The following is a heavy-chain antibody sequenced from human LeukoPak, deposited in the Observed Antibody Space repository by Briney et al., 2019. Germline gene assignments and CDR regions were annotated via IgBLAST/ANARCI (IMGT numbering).Heavy chain of an antibody. CDR1: GGSFSGYY. V-gene: IGHV4-34*01. J-gene: IGHJ4*02. CDR2: INHIGST. Sequence: SETLSLTCAVYGGSFSGYYWSWIRQPPGKVLEWIGEINHIGSTNYNPSLKSRVTIAVETSKNQFSLKLSSVTAADTAVYYCATDYGVSSFDYWGQGTLVTVSS. D-gene: IGHD4-17*01. CDR3: ATDYGVSSFDY.